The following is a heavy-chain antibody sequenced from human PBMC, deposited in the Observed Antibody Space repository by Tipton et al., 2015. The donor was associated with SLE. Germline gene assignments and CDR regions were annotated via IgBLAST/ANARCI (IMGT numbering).Heavy chain of an antibody. J-gene: IGHJ4*02. D-gene: IGHD3-22*01. Sequence: QSGAEVKKPGASVKVSCKASGYTFTSYGISWVRQAPGQGLEWMGWISAYNGNTNYAQKLQGRVTMTTDTSTSTAYMELRGLRSEGQGGYYLAGNNREDSSGPGDYWGQGTLVTVSS. V-gene: IGHV1-18*01. CDR3: AGNNREDSSGPGDY. CDR1: GYTFTSYG. CDR2: ISAYNGNT.